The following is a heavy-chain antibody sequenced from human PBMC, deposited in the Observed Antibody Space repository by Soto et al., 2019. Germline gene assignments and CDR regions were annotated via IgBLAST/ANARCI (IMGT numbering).Heavy chain of an antibody. V-gene: IGHV4-31*03. CDR2: IYYSGST. J-gene: IGHJ4*02. Sequence: PSETLSLTCTVSGGSISRGGYFWSWIRQHPGKGLEWIGYIYYSGSTYYNPSLKSRVTISVDTSKNQFSLKLSSVTAADTAVYYCASVFIIVVLAASFDYRCQGTLLT. D-gene: IGHD2-15*01. CDR3: ASVFIIVVLAASFDY. CDR1: GGSISRGGYF.